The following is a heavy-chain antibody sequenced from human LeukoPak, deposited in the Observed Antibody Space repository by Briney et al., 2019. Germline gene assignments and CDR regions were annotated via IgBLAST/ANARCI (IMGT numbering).Heavy chain of an antibody. Sequence: SETLSLTCAVSGGSISSGGYSWSWIRQPPGKGLEWIGYIYHSGSTYYNPSLKSRVTISVDRSKNQFSLKLSSVTAADTAVYYCARHARNYGPLGAFDIWGQGTMVTVSS. CDR1: GGSISSGGYS. V-gene: IGHV4-30-2*01. J-gene: IGHJ3*02. D-gene: IGHD1-7*01. CDR2: IYHSGST. CDR3: ARHARNYGPLGAFDI.